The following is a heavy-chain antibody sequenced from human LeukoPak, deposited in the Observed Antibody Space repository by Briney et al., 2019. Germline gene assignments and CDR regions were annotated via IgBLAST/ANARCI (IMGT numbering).Heavy chain of an antibody. CDR1: GYSFTSYW. V-gene: IGHV5-51*01. D-gene: IGHD3-22*01. Sequence: GESLKISCKGSGYSFTSYWIGWVRQMPGKGLEWMGIIYPGDSDTRYSPSFQGQVTISADKSISTAYLQWSSLKASDTAMYYCARTWYDSSGYYYGIDYWGQGTLVTVSP. CDR3: ARTWYDSSGYYYGIDY. CDR2: IYPGDSDT. J-gene: IGHJ4*02.